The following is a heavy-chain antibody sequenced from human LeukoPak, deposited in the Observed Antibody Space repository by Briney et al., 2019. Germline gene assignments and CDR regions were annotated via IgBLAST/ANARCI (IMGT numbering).Heavy chain of an antibody. J-gene: IGHJ4*02. D-gene: IGHD4-17*01. CDR3: ARGRLRSSNDY. Sequence: SETLSLTCAVYGGSFSGYYWSWIRQPPGKGLEWIGYIYYSGSTNYNPSLKGRVTISVDTSKNQFSLKLGSVTAADTAVYYCARGRLRSSNDYWGQGTLVTVSS. CDR2: IYYSGST. CDR1: GGSFSGYY. V-gene: IGHV4-59*01.